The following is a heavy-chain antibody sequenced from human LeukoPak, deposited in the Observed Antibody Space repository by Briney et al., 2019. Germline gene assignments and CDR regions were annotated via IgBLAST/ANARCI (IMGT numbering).Heavy chain of an antibody. Sequence: PSETLSLTCTVSGGSISSHYWSWIRQPPGKGLEWIGYIYYSGSTNYNPSLKSRVTISVDTSKNQFSLKLSSVTAADTAVYYCARDDGLLGEGFDYWGQGTLVTVSS. D-gene: IGHD3-16*01. V-gene: IGHV4-59*11. CDR2: IYYSGST. CDR3: ARDDGLLGEGFDY. CDR1: GGSISSHY. J-gene: IGHJ4*02.